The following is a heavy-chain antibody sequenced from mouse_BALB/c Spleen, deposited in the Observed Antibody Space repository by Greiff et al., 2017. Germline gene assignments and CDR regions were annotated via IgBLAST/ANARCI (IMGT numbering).Heavy chain of an antibody. CDR2: IWGDGST. Sequence: QVHVKQSGPGLVAPSQSLSITCTVSGFSLTGYGVNWVRQPPGKGLEWLGMIWGDGSTDYNSALKSRLSISKDNSKSQVFLKMNSLQTDDTARYYCARDGKITTVVTFYWYFDVWGAGTTVTVSS. V-gene: IGHV2-6-7*01. D-gene: IGHD1-1*01. CDR3: ARDGKITTVVTFYWYFDV. CDR1: GFSLTGYG. J-gene: IGHJ1*01.